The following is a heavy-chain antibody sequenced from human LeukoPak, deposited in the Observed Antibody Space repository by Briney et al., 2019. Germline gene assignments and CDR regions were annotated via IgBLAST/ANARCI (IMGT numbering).Heavy chain of an antibody. Sequence: LSGGSLRLSCAASGFTFDDYAMHWVRHAPGKGLEWVSGISWNSGSIGYADSVKGRFTISRDNAKNSLYLQMNSLRAEDTALYYCAKDNYDSSGYYLDWGQGTLVTVSS. CDR3: AKDNYDSSGYYLD. CDR1: GFTFDDYA. V-gene: IGHV3-9*01. D-gene: IGHD3-22*01. CDR2: ISWNSGSI. J-gene: IGHJ4*02.